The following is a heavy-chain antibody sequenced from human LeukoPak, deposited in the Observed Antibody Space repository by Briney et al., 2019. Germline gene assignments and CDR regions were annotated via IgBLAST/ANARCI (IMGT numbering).Heavy chain of an antibody. CDR2: IYYSGST. D-gene: IGHD3-10*01. V-gene: IGHV4-59*01. Sequence: PSETLSLTCTVSGGSISSYYWSWIRQPPGKGLEWIGYIYYSGSTNYNPSLKSRVTISVDTSKNQFSLKLSSVTAADTAVYYCARTSYGSGRDYNWHYYYMDVWDKGTTVTISS. CDR3: ARTSYGSGRDYNWHYYYMDV. CDR1: GGSISSYY. J-gene: IGHJ6*03.